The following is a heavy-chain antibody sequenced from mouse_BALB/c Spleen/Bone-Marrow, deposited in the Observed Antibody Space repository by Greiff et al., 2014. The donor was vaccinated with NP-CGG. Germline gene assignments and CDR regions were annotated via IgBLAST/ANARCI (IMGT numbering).Heavy chain of an antibody. CDR3: KSLASMVASYYGFDY. J-gene: IGHJ4*01. CDR1: GFTFNDHA. CDR2: ISPGNGDI. V-gene: IGHV1S53*02. Sequence: QVQLQQSDAELVKPGASVKISCKASGFTFNDHAINWVKQKPEQGLEWIGYISPGNGDIKYNEKFKGKATLTEDKSSRTAYMQHISLTSEDSAVYFCKSLASMVASYYGFDYWGQGTLVTVSA. D-gene: IGHD2-10*02.